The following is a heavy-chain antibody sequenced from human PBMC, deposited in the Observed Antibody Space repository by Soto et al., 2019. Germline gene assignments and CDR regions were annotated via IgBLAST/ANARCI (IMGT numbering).Heavy chain of an antibody. CDR3: ARAHDFWSGYETTRGGYYYMDV. CDR1: GGSISSYY. D-gene: IGHD3-3*01. CDR2: IYYSGST. Sequence: SETLSLTCTVSGGSISSYYWSWIRQPPGKGLEWIGYIYYSGSTNYNPSLKSRVTISVDTSKNQFSLKLSSVTAADTAVYYCARAHDFWSGYETTRGGYYYMDVWGKGTTVTVSS. V-gene: IGHV4-59*01. J-gene: IGHJ6*03.